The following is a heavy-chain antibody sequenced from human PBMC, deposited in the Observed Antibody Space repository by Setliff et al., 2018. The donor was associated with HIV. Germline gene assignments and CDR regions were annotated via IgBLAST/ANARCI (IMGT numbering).Heavy chain of an antibody. CDR3: ARDLDYYGPSEAFDI. CDR1: GFTPAFPFNSYW. CDR2: IKQDGSEK. V-gene: IGHV3-7*01. Sequence: PGGSLRLSCVGSGFTPAFPFNSYWMSWVRQAPGKGLEWVANIKQDGSEKYYVDSVKGRFTISRDNAKNSLYLQMSGLRVDDTAVYFCARDLDYYGPSEAFDIWGQGTMVT. D-gene: IGHD3-10*01. J-gene: IGHJ3*02.